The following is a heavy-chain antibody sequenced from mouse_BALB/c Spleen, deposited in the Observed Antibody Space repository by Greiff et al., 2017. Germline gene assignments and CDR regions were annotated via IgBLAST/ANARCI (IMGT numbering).Heavy chain of an antibody. CDR2: IYPGSGNT. D-gene: IGHD1-1*01. CDR1: GYAFTNYW. CDR3: ARFYGNWYFDV. V-gene: IGHV1-63*01. Sequence: VKLMESGAELVRPGTSVKISCKASGYAFTNYWLGWVKQRPGHGLEWIGDIYPGSGNTYYNEKFKGKATLTADKSSSTAYMQLSSLTSEDSAVYFCARFYGNWYFDVWGAGTTVTVSS. J-gene: IGHJ1*01.